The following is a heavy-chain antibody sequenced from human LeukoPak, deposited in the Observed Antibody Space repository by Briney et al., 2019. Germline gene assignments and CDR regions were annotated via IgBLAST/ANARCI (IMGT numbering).Heavy chain of an antibody. V-gene: IGHV4-38-2*02. CDR1: GYSISSGYY. D-gene: IGHD6-13*01. J-gene: IGHJ5*02. CDR3: AAHSSSWYTAGWFDP. CDR2: IYHSGST. Sequence: PSETLSLTCTVSGYSISSGYYWGWIRQPPGKGLEWIGSIYHSGSTYYNPSLKSRVTISVDTSKNQFSLKLSSVTAADTAVYYCAAHSSSWYTAGWFDPWGQGTLVTVSS.